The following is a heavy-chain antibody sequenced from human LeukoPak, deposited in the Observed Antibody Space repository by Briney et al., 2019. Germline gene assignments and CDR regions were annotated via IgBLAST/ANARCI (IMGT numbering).Heavy chain of an antibody. J-gene: IGHJ4*02. D-gene: IGHD3-3*01. CDR2: ISSSSSYI. Sequence: GGSLRLSCAASGFTFSSYSMNWVRQAPGKGLEWVSSISSSSSYIYFADSVKGRFTISRDNAKNSLYLQMNSLRAEDTAVYYCATKLRFLEWLLFDYWGQGTLVTVSS. CDR1: GFTFSSYS. V-gene: IGHV3-21*01. CDR3: ATKLRFLEWLLFDY.